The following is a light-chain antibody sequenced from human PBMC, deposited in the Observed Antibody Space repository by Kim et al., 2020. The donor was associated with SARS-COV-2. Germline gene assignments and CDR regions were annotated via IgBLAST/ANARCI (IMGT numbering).Light chain of an antibody. Sequence: APGKTARISCGGNNIGSKSVTWYRQKPGQAPVLGIYYDSDRPSGIPERFSGSNSGNTATLTISRVEAGDEADYYCQVWDSSSDHPVFGGGTQLTVL. CDR2: YDS. V-gene: IGLV3-21*04. CDR3: QVWDSSSDHPV. CDR1: NIGSKS. J-gene: IGLJ3*02.